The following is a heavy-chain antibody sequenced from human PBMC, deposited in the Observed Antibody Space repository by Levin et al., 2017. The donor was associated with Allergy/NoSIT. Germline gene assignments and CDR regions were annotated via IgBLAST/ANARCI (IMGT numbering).Heavy chain of an antibody. J-gene: IGHJ3*02. D-gene: IGHD3-22*01. CDR3: GRPHSETRGYSSDAFHI. CDR2: IYPGDSDS. CDR1: GYRFTDYW. Sequence: GESLKISCKASGYRFTDYWIGWVRQMPGKGLEWMGIIYPGDSDSRYSASFQGQVTMSVDKSSSTAYLLWSSLKASDTAMYYCGRPHSETRGYSSDAFHIWGQGTLVTVSS. V-gene: IGHV5-51*01.